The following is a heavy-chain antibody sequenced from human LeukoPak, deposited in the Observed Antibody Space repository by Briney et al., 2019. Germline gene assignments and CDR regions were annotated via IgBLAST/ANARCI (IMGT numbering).Heavy chain of an antibody. CDR1: GFTFDDYG. V-gene: IGHV3-20*04. CDR3: ARDDVTTNGGVIADSRLFDI. Sequence: SGGSLRLSCAASGFTFDDYGMSWVRQAPGKGLEWVSGINWNGGSTGYADSVKGRFTISRDNAKNSVYLQMNSLRGEDTAVYYCARDDVTTNGGVIADSRLFDIWGQGTMVTVSS. CDR2: INWNGGST. D-gene: IGHD2-8*02. J-gene: IGHJ3*02.